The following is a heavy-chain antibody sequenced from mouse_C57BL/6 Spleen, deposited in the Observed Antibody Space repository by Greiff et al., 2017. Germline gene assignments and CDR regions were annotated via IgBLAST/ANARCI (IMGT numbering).Heavy chain of an antibody. Sequence: QVQLQQPGAELVKPGASVKLSCKASGYSFTSYWMHWVKQRPGQGLEWIGMIHPNSGSTNYNEKFKSKATLTVDQSSSTAYMQLSSLTSEDSAVYYCARIETEAMDYWGQGTSVTVSS. V-gene: IGHV1-64*01. CDR2: IHPNSGST. CDR1: GYSFTSYW. J-gene: IGHJ4*01. CDR3: ARIETEAMDY.